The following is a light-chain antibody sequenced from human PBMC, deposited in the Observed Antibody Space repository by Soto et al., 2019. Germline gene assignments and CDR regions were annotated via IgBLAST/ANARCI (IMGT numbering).Light chain of an antibody. CDR2: DAS. V-gene: IGKV1-5*01. CDR3: QQYNDNSF. Sequence: DIQMTQLPSTLSASVGDRVTITCRASQNFDGWLAWYQQKTGKAPRLLIYDASTLESGVPSRFSGSGSGTEFTLTISNLQPDDFATYYCQQYNDNSFFGQGTKLEIK. CDR1: QNFDGW. J-gene: IGKJ2*01.